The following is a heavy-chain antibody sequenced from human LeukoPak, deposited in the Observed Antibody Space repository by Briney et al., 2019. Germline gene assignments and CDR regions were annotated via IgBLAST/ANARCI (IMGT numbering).Heavy chain of an antibody. D-gene: IGHD3-3*01. V-gene: IGHV3-30-3*01. J-gene: IGHJ4*02. CDR2: ISYDGSNK. CDR1: GFTFSSYA. CDR3: ARAFFVTGYFDY. Sequence: GGSLRLSCAASGFTFSSYAMHWVRQAPGKGLEWVAVISYDGSNKYYADSVKGRFTISRDNSKNTLYLQMNSQRAEDTAVYYCARAFFVTGYFDYWGQGTLVTVSS.